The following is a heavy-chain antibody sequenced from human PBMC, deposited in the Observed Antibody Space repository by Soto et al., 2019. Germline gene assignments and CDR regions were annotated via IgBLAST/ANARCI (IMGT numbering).Heavy chain of an antibody. J-gene: IGHJ6*02. V-gene: IGHV3-23*01. Sequence: GGSLRLSCAASGFTFSSYAMSWVRQAPGKGLEWVSAISGSGGSTYYADSVKGRFTISSDNSKDTLYLQMNSLRAEDTAVYYGAKGGDTGYYYYGMDVWGQGTTVTVSS. CDR3: AKGGDTGYYYYGMDV. CDR2: ISGSGGST. CDR1: GFTFSSYA. D-gene: IGHD3-16*01.